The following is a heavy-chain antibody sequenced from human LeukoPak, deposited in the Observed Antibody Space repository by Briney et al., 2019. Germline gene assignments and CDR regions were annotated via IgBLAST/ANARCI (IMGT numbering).Heavy chain of an antibody. CDR1: GYTFTSYA. Sequence: ASVKVSCKASGYTFTSYAMHWVRQAPGQRLEWMGWINAGNGNTKYSQKFQGRVSMTTDTSTSTAYMEVRSLRSDDTAIYYCARDPSNTSGRMIWFDSWGQGTLVTVSS. V-gene: IGHV1-3*01. D-gene: IGHD2-2*01. CDR2: INAGNGNT. CDR3: ARDPSNTSGRMIWFDS. J-gene: IGHJ5*01.